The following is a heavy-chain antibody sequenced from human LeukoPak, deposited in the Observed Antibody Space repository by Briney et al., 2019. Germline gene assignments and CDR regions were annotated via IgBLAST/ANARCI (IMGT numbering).Heavy chain of an antibody. Sequence: PSETLSLTCTVSGGSISSGSHYWGWIRQPPGKGLEWIGAIHYSGSTNYNPSLKSRVTISVDTSKNQFSLKLSSVTAADTAVYYCARGDDYVWGSYRDWGQGTLVTVSS. CDR2: IHYSGST. CDR1: GGSISSGSHY. CDR3: ARGDDYVWGSYRD. D-gene: IGHD3-16*02. V-gene: IGHV4-39*07. J-gene: IGHJ4*02.